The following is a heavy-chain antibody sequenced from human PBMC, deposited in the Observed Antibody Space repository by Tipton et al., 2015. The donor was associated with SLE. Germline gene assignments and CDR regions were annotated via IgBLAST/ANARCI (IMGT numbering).Heavy chain of an antibody. V-gene: IGHV1-8*01. CDR1: DYTFTAYG. CDR2: INPNTGDT. Sequence: QSGAEVKKPGASVKVSCTASDYTFTAYGISWVRQAPGQGLEWMGWINPNTGDTGYTEKFQGRVTLTRNTSITTAYMELSSLRFDDTAVYYCARGDWFDPWGQGTPVTVSS. CDR3: ARGDWFDP. J-gene: IGHJ5*02.